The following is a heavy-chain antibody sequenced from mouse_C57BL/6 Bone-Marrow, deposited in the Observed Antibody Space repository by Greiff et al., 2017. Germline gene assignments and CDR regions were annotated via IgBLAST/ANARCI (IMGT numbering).Heavy chain of an antibody. CDR1: GYTFTSYW. D-gene: IGHD2-4*01. Sequence: QVQLKQPGAELVKPGASVKMSCKASGYTFTSYWITWVKQRPGQGLEWIGDIYPGSGSTNYNEKFKSKAPLTVDTSSSTAYMQLSSLTSEDSAVYYCARGDYDLFAYWGRGTLVTVSA. CDR3: ARGDYDLFAY. J-gene: IGHJ3*01. V-gene: IGHV1-55*01. CDR2: IYPGSGST.